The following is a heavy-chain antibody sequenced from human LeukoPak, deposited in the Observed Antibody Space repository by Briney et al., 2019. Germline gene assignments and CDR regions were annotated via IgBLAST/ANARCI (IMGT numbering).Heavy chain of an antibody. Sequence: GGSLRLSCAASGFTFSSYAMHWVRQAPGKGLEWVAVISYDGSYKYHADSVKGRFTISRDNSRNTLYLQMNSLRAEDTAVYYCARGISMVRGVIPSDNWFDPWGQGTLVTVSS. CDR3: ARGISMVRGVIPSDNWFDP. D-gene: IGHD3-10*01. CDR2: ISYDGSYK. J-gene: IGHJ5*02. V-gene: IGHV3-30-3*01. CDR1: GFTFSSYA.